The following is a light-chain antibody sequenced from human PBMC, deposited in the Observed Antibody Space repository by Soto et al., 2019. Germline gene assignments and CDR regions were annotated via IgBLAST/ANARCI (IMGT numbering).Light chain of an antibody. CDR1: QSINIW. J-gene: IGKJ1*01. CDR3: QQYNTYPWT. V-gene: IGKV1-5*03. Sequence: DIQMTQSPSTLSASVGDRVTISCRASQSINIWLAWYQQRPGKVPNLLIYKASNLESGVPSRFSGSGSGTEFTLTISSLQPDDFATYYCQQYNTYPWTFGQGTKVEIK. CDR2: KAS.